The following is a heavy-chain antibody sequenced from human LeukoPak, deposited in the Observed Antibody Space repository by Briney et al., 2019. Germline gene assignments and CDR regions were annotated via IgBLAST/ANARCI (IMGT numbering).Heavy chain of an antibody. V-gene: IGHV3-74*01. D-gene: IGHD2-15*01. CDR2: INSDGSST. CDR1: GFTFSSYW. Sequence: PGGSLRLSCAASGFTFSSYWMHWVRQAPGKGLVWVSRINSDGSSTSYADSVKGRFTISRDNAKNTLYLQMNGLRAEDTAVYYCAKGAYSDVVVVAAWSDPWGQGTLITVSS. CDR3: AKGAYSDVVVVAAWSDP. J-gene: IGHJ5*02.